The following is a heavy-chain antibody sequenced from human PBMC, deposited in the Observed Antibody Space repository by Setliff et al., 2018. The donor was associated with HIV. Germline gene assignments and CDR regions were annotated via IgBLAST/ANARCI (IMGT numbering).Heavy chain of an antibody. CDR3: ARLGRAIDDGGSSLRLDF. V-gene: IGHV4-4*09. D-gene: IGHD2-21*01. Sequence: SETLSLTCVVSDDSFSNYDWTWIRQSPGKALEWIGYISSSGTTNYNPSLRNRVTISMETSNTRFSLWLRSATAADTATYFCARLGRAIDDGGSSLRLDFWGQGMLVTVSS. CDR2: ISSSGTT. CDR1: DDSFSNYD. J-gene: IGHJ4*02.